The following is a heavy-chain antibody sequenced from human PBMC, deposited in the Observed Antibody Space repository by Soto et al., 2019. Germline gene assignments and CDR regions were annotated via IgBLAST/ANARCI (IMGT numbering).Heavy chain of an antibody. CDR2: ISGSGGST. J-gene: IGHJ4*02. V-gene: IGHV3-23*01. CDR3: AKDRMENYDILTGLPYYFDY. Sequence: PGGSLRLSCAASGFTFSSYAMGWVRQAPGKGLEWVSAISGSGGSTYYADSVKGRFTISRDNSKNTLYLQMNSLRAEETAVYYCAKDRMENYDILTGLPYYFDYWGQGTLVTVSS. CDR1: GFTFSSYA. D-gene: IGHD3-9*01.